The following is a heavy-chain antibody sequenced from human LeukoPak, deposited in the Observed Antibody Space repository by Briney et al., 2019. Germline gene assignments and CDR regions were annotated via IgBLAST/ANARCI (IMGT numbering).Heavy chain of an antibody. Sequence: GGSLRLSCAASGYTFNNYAINWLPHAPGKGLEWVSSISGGGETTYYADSAKGRFTISRDNSQNTLYLQMNSLRAEDTAVYYCARDYADYVGYFFFDYWGQGTLVTVSS. CDR2: ISGGGETT. V-gene: IGHV3-23*01. CDR1: GYTFNNYA. D-gene: IGHD4-17*01. J-gene: IGHJ4*02. CDR3: ARDYADYVGYFFFDY.